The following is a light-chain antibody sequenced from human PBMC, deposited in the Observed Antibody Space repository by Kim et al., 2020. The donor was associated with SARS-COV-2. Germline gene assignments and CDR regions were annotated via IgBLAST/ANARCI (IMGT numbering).Light chain of an antibody. CDR3: QQYNDWPPYT. CDR1: QSVSSS. CDR2: DAS. J-gene: IGKJ2*01. Sequence: EIVMTQSPATLSVSPGERVTLSCRASQSVSSSLAWYQQKPGQAPRLLIYDASTRATGIPARFSGSGSGTEFTLTITSLQSEDFAVYYCQQYNDWPPYTFGQGTKLEI. V-gene: IGKV3-15*01.